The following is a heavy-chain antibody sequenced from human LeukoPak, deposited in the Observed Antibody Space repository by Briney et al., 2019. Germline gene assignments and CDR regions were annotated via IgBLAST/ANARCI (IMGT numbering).Heavy chain of an antibody. D-gene: IGHD2-8*02. CDR1: GGSFSGYY. V-gene: IGHV4-34*01. Sequence: PSETLSLTCAVYGGSFSGYYWSWIRQPPGKGLEWIGEINHSGSTNYNPSLKSRVTISVDTSKNQFSLKLSSVTAADTAVYYCARGLYWAYFGYWGQGTLVTVSS. J-gene: IGHJ4*02. CDR3: ARGLYWAYFGY. CDR2: INHSGST.